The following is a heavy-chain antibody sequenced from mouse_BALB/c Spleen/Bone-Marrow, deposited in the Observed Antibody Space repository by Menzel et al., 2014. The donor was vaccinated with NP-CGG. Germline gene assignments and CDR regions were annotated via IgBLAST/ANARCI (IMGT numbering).Heavy chain of an antibody. D-gene: IGHD3-1*01. J-gene: IGHJ2*01. CDR1: GYAFSTYW. Sequence: VQLQQSGAELVRPGSPVKISCKASGYAFSTYWMNWVKQRPGQGLEWIGQIYPGDGDTNYNGKFKGKATLTADRSSSTASMQLSSLTSEDSAVYFCARVGFSFDYWGQGTTLTISS. CDR3: ARVGFSFDY. CDR2: IYPGDGDT. V-gene: IGHV1-80*01.